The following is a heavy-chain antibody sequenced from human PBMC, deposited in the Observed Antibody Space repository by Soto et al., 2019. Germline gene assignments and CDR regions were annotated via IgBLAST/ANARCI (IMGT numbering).Heavy chain of an antibody. J-gene: IGHJ4*02. V-gene: IGHV1-69*18. CDR3: ARDGGFGELKY. CDR1: GDTFSGYQ. Sequence: QVQLVQSGAELKKPGSSVKVSCKASGDTFSGYQINWVRQAPGEGLEWMGRIIPVFGTTNDAQRFEGRVTFTADESTNTAYMEFRGLLSEDTAVYYCARDGGFGELKYWGPGTLVTVSS. CDR2: IIPVFGTT. D-gene: IGHD3-10*01.